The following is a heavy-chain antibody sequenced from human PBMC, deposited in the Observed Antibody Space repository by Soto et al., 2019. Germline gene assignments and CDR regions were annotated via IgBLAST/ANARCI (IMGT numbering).Heavy chain of an antibody. D-gene: IGHD3-10*01. V-gene: IGHV3-21*01. CDR3: ARDVSGHRGWFDP. Sequence: EVQLVESGGGLVKPGGSLRLSCAASGFTFSSYSMNWVRQAPGRGLEWVSSISSSSSYIYYADSVKGRFTISRDNAKNSLYLQMNSLRAEDTAVYYCARDVSGHRGWFDPWGQGTLVTVSS. CDR2: ISSSSSYI. CDR1: GFTFSSYS. J-gene: IGHJ5*02.